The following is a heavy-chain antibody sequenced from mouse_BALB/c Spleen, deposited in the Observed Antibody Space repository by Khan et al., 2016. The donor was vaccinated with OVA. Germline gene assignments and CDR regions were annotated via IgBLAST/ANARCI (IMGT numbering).Heavy chain of an antibody. D-gene: IGHD2-10*01. CDR3: ARPPYFSCTLDY. V-gene: IGHV9-3-1*01. CDR1: GYTFTTYG. Sequence: QIQLVQSGPELKKPGETVKISCKASGYTFTTYGMNWVKQSLGKALKWMGWINTYTGEPTYADDFKGRFAFSLETSASTAYLQINNLKNEDTATXFCARPPYFSCTLDYWGQGTSVTVSS. CDR2: INTYTGEP. J-gene: IGHJ4*01.